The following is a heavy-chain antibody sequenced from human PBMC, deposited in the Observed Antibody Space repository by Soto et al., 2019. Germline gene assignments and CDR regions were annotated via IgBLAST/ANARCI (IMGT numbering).Heavy chain of an antibody. CDR2: INPIFGTA. CDR1: GGTFSSYA. J-gene: IGHJ5*02. V-gene: IGHV1-69*01. Sequence: QVQLVQSGAEVKKPGSSVKVSCKASGGTFSSYAISWVRQAPGQGLEWMGGINPIFGTANYAQNFQGRVRVTEDDSTRRGYKELGSLGSEDTAVYYCARNLVCSSSSCYCWFDPWGQGTLVTVSS. CDR3: ARNLVCSSSSCYCWFDP. D-gene: IGHD2-2*01.